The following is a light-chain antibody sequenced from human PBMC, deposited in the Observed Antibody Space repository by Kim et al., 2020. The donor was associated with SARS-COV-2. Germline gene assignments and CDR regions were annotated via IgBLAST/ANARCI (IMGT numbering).Light chain of an antibody. Sequence: GQGITLSCSGSSADIGSNTANWYQQFPGTPPNLLIYCNTQRPSRVPDRFSGSKSGTSASLAISELQSEDEADYYCASWDDSLSGWVFGGGTQLTVL. CDR1: SADIGSNT. V-gene: IGLV1-44*01. J-gene: IGLJ3*02. CDR3: ASWDDSLSGWV. CDR2: CNT.